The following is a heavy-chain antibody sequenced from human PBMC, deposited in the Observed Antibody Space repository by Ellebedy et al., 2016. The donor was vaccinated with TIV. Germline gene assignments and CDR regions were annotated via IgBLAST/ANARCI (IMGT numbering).Heavy chain of an antibody. D-gene: IGHD3-10*01. CDR1: GFTFDDDT. CDR2: ISWDGDAT. J-gene: IGHJ4*02. V-gene: IGHV3-43*01. Sequence: PGGSLRLSCVASGFTFDDDTMHWVRQAPGKGLEWVSLISWDGDATYYADSVKGRFPISRDNSKNSLYLQMNSLRTEDSALYYCAKDHGGLGSYYFDYWGQGTLVTVSS. CDR3: AKDHGGLGSYYFDY.